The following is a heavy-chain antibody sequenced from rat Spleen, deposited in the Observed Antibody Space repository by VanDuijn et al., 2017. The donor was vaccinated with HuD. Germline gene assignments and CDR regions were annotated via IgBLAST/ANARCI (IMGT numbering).Heavy chain of an antibody. D-gene: IGHD1-9*01. Sequence: EVQLVESGGGLVQPGRSLKLSCAASGFSFSDYNMAWVRQVPKKGLEWVATIFYDGSRTYYRDSVKGRFTISRDNAKNTLYLQMDSLRSEDTATYYCTRDRTYYGYTLDYWGQGVMVTVSS. CDR2: IFYDGSRT. CDR1: GFSFSDYN. V-gene: IGHV5S10*01. CDR3: TRDRTYYGYTLDY. J-gene: IGHJ2*01.